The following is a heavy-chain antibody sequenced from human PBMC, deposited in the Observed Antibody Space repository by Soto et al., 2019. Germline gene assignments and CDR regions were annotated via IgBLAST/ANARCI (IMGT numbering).Heavy chain of an antibody. CDR2: INSDGSHT. J-gene: IGHJ6*02. V-gene: IGHV3-74*01. CDR3: AGGMAGLDV. CDR1: GLSFNIYW. Sequence: DVQLVESGGGVVQPGGSLRLSCAASGLSFNIYWMHWVRQVPGKGLVWLARINSDGSHTIYVDSVKGRFTISRDNAKNTVFLQMDSLRGEDTGVYYCAGGMAGLDVWGHGTTVTVSS.